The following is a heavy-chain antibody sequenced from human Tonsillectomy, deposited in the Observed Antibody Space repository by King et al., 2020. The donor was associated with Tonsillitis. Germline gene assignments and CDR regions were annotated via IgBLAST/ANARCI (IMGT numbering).Heavy chain of an antibody. J-gene: IGHJ6*02. CDR1: GVIFSSYW. D-gene: IGHD3-10*01. V-gene: IGHV3-7*01. Sequence: QLVQSGGGLVQPGGSLRLSCAASGVIFSSYWTSWVRQAPGKGLEWVANIKQDGSEKYYVDSVKGRFIISRDNAKNSLYLQMNSLRAEDTAVYYCARTLFAVRGPMDVWGQGTTVTVSS. CDR2: IKQDGSEK. CDR3: ARTLFAVRGPMDV.